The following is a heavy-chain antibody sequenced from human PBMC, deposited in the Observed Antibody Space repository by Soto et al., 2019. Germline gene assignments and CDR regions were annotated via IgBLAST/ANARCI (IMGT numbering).Heavy chain of an antibody. CDR3: ARDTSVTTVTIDYYYYYGMDV. CDR2: IIPIFGTA. D-gene: IGHD4-17*01. V-gene: IGHV1-69*13. Sequence: SVKVSCKASGGTFSSYAISWVRQAPGQGLEWMGGIIPIFGTANYAQKFQGRVTITADESTSTAYMELSSLRSEDTAVYYCARDTSVTTVTIDYYYYYGMDVWGQGTTVTVSS. J-gene: IGHJ6*02. CDR1: GGTFSSYA.